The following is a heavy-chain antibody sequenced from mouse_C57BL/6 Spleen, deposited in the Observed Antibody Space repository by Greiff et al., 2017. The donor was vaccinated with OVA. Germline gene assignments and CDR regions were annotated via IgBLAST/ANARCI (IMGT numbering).Heavy chain of an antibody. CDR3: ARGSSGAKDY. V-gene: IGHV1-50*01. CDR1: GYTFTSYW. CDR2: IDPSDSYP. D-gene: IGHD1-1*01. Sequence: VQLQQPGAELVKPGASVKLSCKASGYTFTSYWMQWVQQRPGQGLEWIGEIDPSDSYPNYNQKFKGKATLTVDTSSSTAYMQLSSLTSEDSAVYYCARGSSGAKDYWGQGTSVTVSS. J-gene: IGHJ4*01.